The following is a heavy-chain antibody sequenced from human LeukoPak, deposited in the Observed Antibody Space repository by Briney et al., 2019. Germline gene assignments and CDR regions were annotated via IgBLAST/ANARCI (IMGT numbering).Heavy chain of an antibody. D-gene: IGHD3-9*01. CDR1: GFTFSSYG. V-gene: IGHV3-30*18. CDR3: AKDITRYYDILTGYRFDY. Sequence: GGSLRLSCAASGFTFSSYGMHWVRQAPGKGLEWVAVISYDGSNKYYADSVKGRFTISRDNSKNTLYLQMNSLRAEDTAVYYCAKDITRYYDILTGYRFDYWGQGTLVTVSS. CDR2: ISYDGSNK. J-gene: IGHJ4*02.